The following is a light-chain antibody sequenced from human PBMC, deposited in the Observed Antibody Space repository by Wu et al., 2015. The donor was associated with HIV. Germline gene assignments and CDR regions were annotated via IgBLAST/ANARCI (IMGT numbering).Light chain of an antibody. CDR3: QQYGDSPPT. J-gene: IGKJ5*01. CDR1: ESIGSS. CDR2: DAS. V-gene: IGKV3-11*01. Sequence: EVVLTQSPDTLSLSPGERATLSCRATESIGSSLAWYQQRPGQAPRLLIYDASNRATGVPARFSGSASGTDFTLTINTLEPEDFAIYSCQQYGDSPPTFGRGTRLDNK.